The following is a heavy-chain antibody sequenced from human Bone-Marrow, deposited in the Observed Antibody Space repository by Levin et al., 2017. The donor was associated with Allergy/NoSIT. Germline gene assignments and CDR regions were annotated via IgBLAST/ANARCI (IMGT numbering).Heavy chain of an antibody. CDR2: ISVHGDGT. CDR1: GFAFSSYA. V-gene: IGHV3-64*02. Sequence: QPGESLKISCAASGFAFSSYAMHWVRQAPGKGLEYVSGISVHGDGTYYADSVKGRFTISRDNSKNTLYLQMDSLRTEDMAVYYCARDEDHSIPLFNYFDLWGQGSLVTVSS. J-gene: IGHJ5*02. D-gene: IGHD2-21*01. CDR3: ARDEDHSIPLFNYFDL.